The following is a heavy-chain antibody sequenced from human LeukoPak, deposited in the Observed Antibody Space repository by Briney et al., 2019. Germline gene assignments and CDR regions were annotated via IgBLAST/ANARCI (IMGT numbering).Heavy chain of an antibody. CDR3: ARVEGALPFFNY. D-gene: IGHD1-26*01. Sequence: GGSLRLSCAASGFTFSSYIMNWVRQAPGKGLEWVSSIISSGSAMYYADSVKGRFTISRDNAKNSLYLQMNSLRDEDTAVYYCARVEGALPFFNYWGQGSLVTVSS. CDR2: IISSGSAM. V-gene: IGHV3-48*02. CDR1: GFTFSSYI. J-gene: IGHJ4*02.